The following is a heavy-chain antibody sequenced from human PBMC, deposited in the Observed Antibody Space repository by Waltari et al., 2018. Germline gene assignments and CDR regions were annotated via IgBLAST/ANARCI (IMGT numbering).Heavy chain of an antibody. CDR3: ARGAVITIFGVVIPTGSSGPVRDP. D-gene: IGHD3-3*01. CDR1: GGSISRGSYY. J-gene: IGHJ5*02. V-gene: IGHV4-61*09. Sequence: QVQLQESGPGLVKPSQTLSLTCTVSGGSISRGSYYWSWIRQPAGTGLQWIGYIDASVSTNYNPSLKCRVTISVDTSKHQFSLKLCSVTAADTAVYYCARGAVITIFGVVIPTGSSGPVRDPWGQGTLVTVSS. CDR2: IDASVST.